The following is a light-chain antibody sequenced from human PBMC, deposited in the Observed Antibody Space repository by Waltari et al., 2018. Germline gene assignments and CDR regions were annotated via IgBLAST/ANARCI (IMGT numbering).Light chain of an antibody. V-gene: IGKV1-9*01. CDR2: AAS. CDR1: QGISSF. CDR3: QQLNSYPPT. Sequence: QLTQSPSSLSASVGDSVTITCRASQGISSFLAWYQQKAGKAPKLLIYAASTLQSGVPSRFSGSGSGTDFTLTISSLQPEDFATYYCQQLNSYPPTFGGGTKVEIK. J-gene: IGKJ4*01.